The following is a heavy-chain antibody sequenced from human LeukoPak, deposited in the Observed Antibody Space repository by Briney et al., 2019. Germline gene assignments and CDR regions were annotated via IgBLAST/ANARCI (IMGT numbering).Heavy chain of an antibody. CDR3: ARDRELAALDP. CDR1: GFTVSSNY. D-gene: IGHD1-26*01. J-gene: IGHJ5*02. CDR2: LYHSGTI. V-gene: IGHV4-4*02. Sequence: PGGSLRLSRAASGFTVSSNYMSWVRQAPGKGLEWIGGLYHSGTIYYNPSLKSRVTISADKSKNHFSLKLTSVTAADTAVYYCARDRELAALDPWGQGTLVIVSS.